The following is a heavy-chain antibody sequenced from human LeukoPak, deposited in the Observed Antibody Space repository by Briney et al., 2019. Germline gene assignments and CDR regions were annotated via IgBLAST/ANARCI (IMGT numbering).Heavy chain of an antibody. CDR2: INPNSGGT. J-gene: IGHJ4*02. CDR3: GRDLRYFDWSTPGDY. CDR1: GYTFTGYY. D-gene: IGHD3-9*01. Sequence: ASVKVSCKASGYTFTGYYMHWVRQAPGQGLEWMGWINPNSGGTNYAQKFQGRVTMTRDTSISTAYMELSRLRSDDTAVYYCGRDLRYFDWSTPGDYWGQGTLVTVSS. V-gene: IGHV1-2*02.